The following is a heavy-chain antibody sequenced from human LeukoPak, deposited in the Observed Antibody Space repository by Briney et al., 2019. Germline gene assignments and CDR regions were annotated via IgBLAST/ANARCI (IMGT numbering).Heavy chain of an antibody. CDR3: AREGYCSGGSCYGTFDY. V-gene: IGHV1-69*13. J-gene: IGHJ4*02. D-gene: IGHD2-15*01. CDR1: GGTFSSYA. CDR2: IIPIFGTA. Sequence: SVKVSCKASGGTFSSYAISWVRQAPGQGLEWMGGIIPIFGTANYARKFQGRVTITADESTSTAYMELSSLRSEDTAVYYCAREGYCSGGSCYGTFDYWGQGTLVTVSS.